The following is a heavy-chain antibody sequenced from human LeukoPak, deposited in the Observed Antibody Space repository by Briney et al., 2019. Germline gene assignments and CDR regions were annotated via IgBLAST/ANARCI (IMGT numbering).Heavy chain of an antibody. V-gene: IGHV4-34*01. CDR3: ARVRCSGGSCYSGAIFDY. D-gene: IGHD2-15*01. CDR2: INHSGST. Sequence: SETLSLTCAVYGGSFSGYYRSWIRQPPGKGLEWIGEINHSGSTNYNPSLKSRVTISVDTSKNQFSLKLSSVTAADTAVYYCARVRCSGGSCYSGAIFDYWGQGTLVTVSS. J-gene: IGHJ4*02. CDR1: GGSFSGYY.